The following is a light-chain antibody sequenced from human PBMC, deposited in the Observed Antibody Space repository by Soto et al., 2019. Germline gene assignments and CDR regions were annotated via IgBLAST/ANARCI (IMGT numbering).Light chain of an antibody. V-gene: IGKV4-1*01. CDR2: WAS. J-gene: IGKJ1*01. CDR1: QSVLYSSNNKNY. CDR3: QQYYSTPRT. Sequence: ILMTQSTDTLAVSLGERATINCKSSQSVLYSSNNKNYLAWYQQKPGQPPKLLIYWASTRESGVPDRFSGSGSGTDFTLTISSLQAEDVAVYYCQQYYSTPRTFGQGTKVDIK.